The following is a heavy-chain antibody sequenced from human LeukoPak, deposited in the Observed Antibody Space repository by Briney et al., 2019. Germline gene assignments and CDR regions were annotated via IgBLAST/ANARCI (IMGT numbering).Heavy chain of an antibody. CDR3: AKDWQWMVLSRGYYFDY. D-gene: IGHD6-19*01. CDR1: GFTFSAYG. CDR2: ISKDGSNE. J-gene: IGHJ4*02. V-gene: IGHV3-30*18. Sequence: GGSLRLSCAASGFTFSAYGMHWVRQAPGKGPEWVAVISKDGSNEYYADSVKGRFTISRDNSKNTLYLQMNSLRPEDTAVYYCAKDWQWMVLSRGYYFDYWGQGTLVTVSS.